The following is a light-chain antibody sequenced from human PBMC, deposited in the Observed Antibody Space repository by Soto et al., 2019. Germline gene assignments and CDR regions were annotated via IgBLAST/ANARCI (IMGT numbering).Light chain of an antibody. CDR2: EVS. CDR3: CSYAGSSTSHVV. Sequence: QSVLTQPASVSGSPGQSITISCTGTSSDVGSYNLVSWYQQHPGKAPKLMIYEVSKRPSGVSNRFSGSKSGNTASLTISGLQAEDEADYYCCSYAGSSTSHVVFGGGTKL. V-gene: IGLV2-23*02. J-gene: IGLJ2*01. CDR1: SSDVGSYNL.